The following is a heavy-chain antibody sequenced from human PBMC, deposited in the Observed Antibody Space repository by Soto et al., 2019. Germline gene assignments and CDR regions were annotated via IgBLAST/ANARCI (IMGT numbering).Heavy chain of an antibody. CDR3: ASRTYYYDSSGYYFEWFDP. CDR1: GGSFSGYY. V-gene: IGHV4-34*01. D-gene: IGHD3-22*01. Sequence: SETLSLTCAVYGGSFSGYYWSWIRQPPGKGLEWIGSINHSGSTNYNPSLKSRVTISVDTSKNQFSLKLSSVTAADTAVYYCASRTYYYDSSGYYFEWFDPWGQGTLVTVSS. CDR2: INHSGST. J-gene: IGHJ5*02.